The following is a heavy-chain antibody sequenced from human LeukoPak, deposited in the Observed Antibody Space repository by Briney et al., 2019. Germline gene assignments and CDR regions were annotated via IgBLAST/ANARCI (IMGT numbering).Heavy chain of an antibody. D-gene: IGHD3-22*01. CDR1: GGSSSSYY. V-gene: IGHV4-59*01. Sequence: PSETLSLTCTVSGGSSSSYYWSWIRQPPGKGLEWIGNIYYSGSTNYSPSLKSRVTISVDTSKNQFSLKLSSVTAADTAVYNCARVPPGYYDSSGYFDYWGQGTLVTVSS. CDR3: ARVPPGYYDSSGYFDY. J-gene: IGHJ4*02. CDR2: IYYSGST.